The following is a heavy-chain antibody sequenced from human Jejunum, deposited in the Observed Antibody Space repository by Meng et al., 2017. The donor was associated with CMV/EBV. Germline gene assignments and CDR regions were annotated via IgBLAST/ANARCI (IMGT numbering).Heavy chain of an antibody. D-gene: IGHD4-11*01. Sequence: TFNGSAVHWVRPASGKGLEWVGRIRGKAHSYATAYTASVKGRFTISRDDSKNTAYLEMNSLKTEDTAVYYCTRADSSNYGTLFDYWGQETLVTVSS. V-gene: IGHV3-73*01. CDR3: TRADSSNYGTLFDY. CDR1: TFNGSA. CDR2: IRGKAHSYAT. J-gene: IGHJ4*02.